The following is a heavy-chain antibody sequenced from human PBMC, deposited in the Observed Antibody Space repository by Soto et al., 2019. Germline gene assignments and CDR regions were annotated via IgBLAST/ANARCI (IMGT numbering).Heavy chain of an antibody. Sequence: GASVKVSCKASGYTFTDYYMHWVRQAPGQGLEWMGWINPNSGGTNYAQKFQGWVTMTGDTSISTVYMELSRLRPDDTAVYYCARDPHRNNGVCYTAAFDYWGPGTLVTVSA. CDR2: INPNSGGT. CDR3: ARDPHRNNGVCYTAAFDY. CDR1: GYTFTDYY. J-gene: IGHJ4*02. V-gene: IGHV1-2*04. D-gene: IGHD2-8*01.